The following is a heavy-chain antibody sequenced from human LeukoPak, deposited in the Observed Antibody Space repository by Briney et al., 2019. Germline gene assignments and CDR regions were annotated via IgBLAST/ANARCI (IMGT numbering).Heavy chain of an antibody. V-gene: IGHV1-2*06. J-gene: IGHJ6*02. D-gene: IGHD3-10*01. Sequence: ASVRVSCKASGYTFTGYYMHWVRQAPGQGLEWMGRINPNSGGTNYAQKFQGRVTMTRDTSISTAYMELSRLRSDDTAVYYCARWGNYGSGMGKDYYGMDVWGQGTTVTVSS. CDR1: GYTFTGYY. CDR2: INPNSGGT. CDR3: ARWGNYGSGMGKDYYGMDV.